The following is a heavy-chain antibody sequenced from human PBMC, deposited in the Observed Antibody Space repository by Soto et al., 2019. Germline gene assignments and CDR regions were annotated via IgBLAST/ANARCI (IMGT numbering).Heavy chain of an antibody. Sequence: GGSLRLSCAASGFTFSSYAMSWVRQAPEKGLEWVSAISGSGGSTYYVVSVKGRFTISRDNSNITLFLQMNSLRAEDMALYYCAKDMEIQLWFSGSAFDIWGQGTMVTVS. CDR2: ISGSGGST. CDR1: GFTFSSYA. V-gene: IGHV3-23*01. D-gene: IGHD5-18*01. J-gene: IGHJ3*02. CDR3: AKDMEIQLWFSGSAFDI.